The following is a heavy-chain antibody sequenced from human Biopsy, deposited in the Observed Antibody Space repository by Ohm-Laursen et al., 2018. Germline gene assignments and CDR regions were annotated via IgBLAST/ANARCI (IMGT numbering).Heavy chain of an antibody. V-gene: IGHV4-59*01. CDR3: ARTPRDSFWSGSYKRGLWFDP. Sequence: PGTLSLTCCVSGGSIISYYWTWIRQPPGKGLEWIGHVYSGGITNYNPSLKSRVTISKDTSKNQFSLQVNSVTAADTAVYYCARTPRDSFWSGSYKRGLWFDPWGQGTLVIVSS. D-gene: IGHD3-3*01. CDR2: VYSGGIT. J-gene: IGHJ5*02. CDR1: GGSIISYY.